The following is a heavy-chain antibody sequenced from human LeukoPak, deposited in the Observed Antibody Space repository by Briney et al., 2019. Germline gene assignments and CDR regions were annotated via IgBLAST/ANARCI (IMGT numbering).Heavy chain of an antibody. CDR1: GFTFSSYG. V-gene: IGHV3-33*01. CDR2: IWYDGSYK. D-gene: IGHD3-10*01. Sequence: GRPLRLSCAASGFTFSSYGMHWVRQAPVKGLEWVAVIWYDGSYKYYADSVKGRFTISRDNSKNTLYLQMNSLRAEDTAVYYCARAYGSGVFDYWGQGTLVTVSS. CDR3: ARAYGSGVFDY. J-gene: IGHJ4*02.